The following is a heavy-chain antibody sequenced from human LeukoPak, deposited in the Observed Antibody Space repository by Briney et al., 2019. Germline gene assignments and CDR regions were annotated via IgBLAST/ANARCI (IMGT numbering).Heavy chain of an antibody. Sequence: GGSLRLSCVVSGFTFSDYWMHWVRQAPGKGLVWVSRINSGGSNTNYAGSVKGRFTISRDNAKNTLYLQMNSLRVEDTAVYYCASGYARSARHQSDFWGQGTVVTVSS. CDR2: INSGGSNT. D-gene: IGHD5-12*01. J-gene: IGHJ4*02. CDR3: ASGYARSARHQSDF. V-gene: IGHV3-74*01. CDR1: GFTFSDYW.